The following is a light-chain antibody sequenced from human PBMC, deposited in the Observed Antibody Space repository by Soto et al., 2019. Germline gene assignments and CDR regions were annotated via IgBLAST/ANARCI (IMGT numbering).Light chain of an antibody. CDR3: QQTYRTPLT. CDR2: AAS. J-gene: IGKJ4*02. CDR1: QGISSF. Sequence: IQLTQTPSSLSASVGDRVTITCRASQGISSFLAWYQQKPGKAPKLLIYAASSLQSGVPSRFNGSVSGTDFTLTISSLQPEDFATYYCQQTYRTPLTFGGGTKWIS. V-gene: IGKV1-39*01.